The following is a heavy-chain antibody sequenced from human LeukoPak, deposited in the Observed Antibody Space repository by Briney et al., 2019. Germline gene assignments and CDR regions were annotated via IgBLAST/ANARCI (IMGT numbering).Heavy chain of an antibody. CDR3: ARSYCSSTSCYNWFDP. V-gene: IGHV4-34*01. CDR1: GGSFSGYS. D-gene: IGHD2-2*01. Sequence: PSETLSITCAVYGGSFSGYSWIWIRQPPGKGLEWIGEINHSGSTSYNPSLKSRVTISVDTSKNQFSLKLNSVTAADTAVYYCARSYCSSTSCYNWFDPWGQGTLVTVSS. CDR2: INHSGST. J-gene: IGHJ5*02.